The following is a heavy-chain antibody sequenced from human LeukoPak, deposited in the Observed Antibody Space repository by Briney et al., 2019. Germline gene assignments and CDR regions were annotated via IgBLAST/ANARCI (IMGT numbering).Heavy chain of an antibody. J-gene: IGHJ4*02. Sequence: SETLSLTCTVSGGSSDIYYWTWIRQSPGKGLEWIGYIHYSGITNYNPSLESRVTMSIDTSKNQFSLKLSSVTAADTAVYYCARQAAGIPVWGPGTVVTVSS. CDR2: IHYSGIT. V-gene: IGHV4-59*01. D-gene: IGHD6-25*01. CDR3: ARQAAGIPV. CDR1: GGSSDIYY.